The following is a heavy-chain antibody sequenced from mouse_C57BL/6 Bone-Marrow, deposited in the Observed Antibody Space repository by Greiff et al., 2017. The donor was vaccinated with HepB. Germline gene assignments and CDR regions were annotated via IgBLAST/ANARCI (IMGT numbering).Heavy chain of an antibody. CDR1: GYTFTSYW. CDR3: ARGNCYGSSWFAY. CDR2: IDPSDSYT. Sequence: VQLQQPGAELVKPGASVKLSCKASGYTFTSYWMQWVKQRPGQGLEWIGEIDPSDSYTNYNQKFKGKATLTVDTSSSTAYMQLSSLTSGDSAVYYCARGNCYGSSWFAYWGQGTLVTVSA. D-gene: IGHD1-1*01. V-gene: IGHV1-50*01. J-gene: IGHJ3*01.